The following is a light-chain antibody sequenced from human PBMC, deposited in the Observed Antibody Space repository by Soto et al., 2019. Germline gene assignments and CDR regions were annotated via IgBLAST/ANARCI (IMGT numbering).Light chain of an antibody. CDR3: QPYRTSPWT. J-gene: IGKJ1*01. CDR1: QSVSSSY. Sequence: EIVLTQSPGTLSLSPGERATLSCRASQSVSSSYLAWYQQKPGQAPRLLIYGASSSATGIPDRFSGSGSGTDFALTISRLEPEDFAVYYCQPYRTSPWTFGQGTKVEIK. CDR2: GAS. V-gene: IGKV3-20*01.